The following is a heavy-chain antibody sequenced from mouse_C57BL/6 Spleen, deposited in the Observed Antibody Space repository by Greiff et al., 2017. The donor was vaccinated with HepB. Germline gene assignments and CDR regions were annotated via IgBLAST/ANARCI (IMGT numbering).Heavy chain of an antibody. J-gene: IGHJ4*01. CDR3: ARRFTTVVDTYAMDY. Sequence: EVKVVESGGGLVQPGGSLKLSYAASGFTFSDYGMAWVRQAPRKGPEWVAFISNLAYSIYYADTVTGRFTISRENAKNTLYLEMSSLRAEDTAMYYCARRFTTVVDTYAMDYWGQGTSVTVSS. V-gene: IGHV5-15*01. D-gene: IGHD1-1*01. CDR1: GFTFSDYG. CDR2: ISNLAYSI.